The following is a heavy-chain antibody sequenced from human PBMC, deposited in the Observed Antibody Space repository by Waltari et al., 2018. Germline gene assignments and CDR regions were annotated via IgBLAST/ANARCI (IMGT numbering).Heavy chain of an antibody. CDR3: AKGGRKWLRGGDYYYMDV. V-gene: IGHV3-30*18. J-gene: IGHJ6*03. Sequence: QVQLVESGGGVVQPGRSLRLSCSASGFTFSSYGMHWVRQAPGTGLEWVAVIWYDGSNKYYADSVKGRFTISRDNSKNTLYLQMNSLRAEDTAMYYCAKGGRKWLRGGDYYYMDVWGKGTTVTVSS. CDR1: GFTFSSYG. D-gene: IGHD5-12*01. CDR2: IWYDGSNK.